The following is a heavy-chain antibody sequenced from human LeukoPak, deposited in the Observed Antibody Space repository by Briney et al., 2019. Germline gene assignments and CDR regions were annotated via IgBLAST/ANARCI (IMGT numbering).Heavy chain of an antibody. CDR3: ARDQTYSGSGIYTYLDY. CDR2: IYSTGST. J-gene: IGHJ4*02. CDR1: GGSISSGSYY. D-gene: IGHD3-10*01. V-gene: IGHV4-61*02. Sequence: PSETLSLTCTVSGGSISSGSYYWSWIRQPAGKGLEWIGRIYSTGSTNYNPSLRSRVTISVDTSKNHFSLKLSSVTAADTAVYYCARDQTYSGSGIYTYLDYWGQGILVTVSS.